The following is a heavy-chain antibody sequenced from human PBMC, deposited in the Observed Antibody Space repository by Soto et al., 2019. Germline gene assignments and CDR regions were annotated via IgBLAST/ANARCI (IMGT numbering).Heavy chain of an antibody. Sequence: EVQLLESGGGLLQPGVSLRLSCSSSGFNFSSHGMSWVRQAPGKGLEWVSHIGGNGVSIYYADSVRGRFTISRDNSKNTLYLQMNSLRAEDTAVYYCAKGYDYVSFDMWGQGTMVTVS. J-gene: IGHJ3*02. CDR2: IGGNGVSI. D-gene: IGHD3-16*01. CDR1: GFNFSSHG. CDR3: AKGYDYVSFDM. V-gene: IGHV3-23*01.